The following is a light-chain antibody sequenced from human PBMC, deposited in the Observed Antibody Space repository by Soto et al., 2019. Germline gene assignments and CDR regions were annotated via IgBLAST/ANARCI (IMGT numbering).Light chain of an antibody. CDR1: QSIGSW. J-gene: IGKJ2*01. CDR2: KAS. CDR3: QQYNSYSYT. V-gene: IGKV1-5*03. Sequence: DIQMTQSPSTLSASVGDRVTITCRASQSIGSWLAWFQQKPGKAPKVLIYKASSLESGVPSRFSGSGSGTEFTLTISSLQPDDFATYYCQQYNSYSYTFCQGTKVDI.